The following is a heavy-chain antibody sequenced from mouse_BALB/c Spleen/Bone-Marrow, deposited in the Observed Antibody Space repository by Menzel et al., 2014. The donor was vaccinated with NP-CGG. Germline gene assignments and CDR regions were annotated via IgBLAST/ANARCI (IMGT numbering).Heavy chain of an antibody. J-gene: IGHJ4*01. CDR2: ISGYYGDA. CDR1: GYTFTDYA. CDR3: ARSGKVRNAMDY. V-gene: IGHV1S137*01. Sequence: QVQLQQSGAELVRPGVSVKISCKGSGYTFTDYAIHWVKQSHAKSLEWIGLISGYYGDAIYNQKFKGKATMTVDKSSSTVYMGLDRLTYEDSAIYYCARSGKVRNAMDYWGQGTSVTVSS.